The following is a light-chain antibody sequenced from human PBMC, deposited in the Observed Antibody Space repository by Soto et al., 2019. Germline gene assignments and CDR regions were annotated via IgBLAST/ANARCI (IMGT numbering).Light chain of an antibody. J-gene: IGKJ1*01. CDR2: DAY. CDR1: QSVSSSY. CDR3: KQYNNWPWT. Sequence: EMVLTQSPGTLSLSPGERATVSCRASQSVSSSYLAWYQQKPGQAHTLLIYDAYYRATGIQARSIGSGSGTEFTLTIKSLQSEDFGLYYCKQYNNWPWTFGQGTKVDIK. V-gene: IGKV3D-15*01.